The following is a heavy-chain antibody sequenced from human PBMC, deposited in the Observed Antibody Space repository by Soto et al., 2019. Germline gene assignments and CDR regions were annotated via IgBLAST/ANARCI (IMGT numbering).Heavy chain of an antibody. Sequence: QVQLVESGGGVVQPGTSLRVSCVGSGFTFRSYVIHWVRQAPGKGLEWVALTSYDGSDKYYGDSVRGRFTISRDNSRNTVDLQMESLRFEDTALYYCARWGTKGGLDVWGQGTLVSVSS. CDR3: ARWGTKGGLDV. J-gene: IGHJ1*01. D-gene: IGHD3-16*01. CDR1: GFTFRSYV. CDR2: TSYDGSDK. V-gene: IGHV3-30*19.